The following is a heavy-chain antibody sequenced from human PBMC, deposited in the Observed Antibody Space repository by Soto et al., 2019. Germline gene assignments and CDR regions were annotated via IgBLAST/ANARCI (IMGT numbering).Heavy chain of an antibody. V-gene: IGHV4-30-4*01. CDR3: ARGGTWGSSGRDY. J-gene: IGHJ4*02. D-gene: IGHD3-16*01. CDR1: GGAISSGDYY. Sequence: QVQLQESGPGLVKPSQTLSLTCTVSGGAISSGDYYWSWIRQPPGKGLEGIGYIYYRGSTYYNPSLKSRVTTSVDTSKNRCSLKLSSVTAADKAVYYCARGGTWGSSGRDYWGQEPLVTVSS. CDR2: IYYRGST.